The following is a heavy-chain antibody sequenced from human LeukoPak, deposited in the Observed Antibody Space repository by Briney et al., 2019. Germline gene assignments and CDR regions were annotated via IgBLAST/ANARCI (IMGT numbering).Heavy chain of an antibody. V-gene: IGHV1-2*02. CDR3: ARDRCSGGSCYFDY. Sequence: ASVKVSCKASGYTFTGYYMHWVRQAPGQGLEWMGWINPNSGGTNYAQKLQGRVTMTTDTSTSTAYMELRSLRSDDTAVYYCARDRCSGGSCYFDYWGQGTLVTVSS. CDR1: GYTFTGYY. J-gene: IGHJ4*02. CDR2: INPNSGGT. D-gene: IGHD2-15*01.